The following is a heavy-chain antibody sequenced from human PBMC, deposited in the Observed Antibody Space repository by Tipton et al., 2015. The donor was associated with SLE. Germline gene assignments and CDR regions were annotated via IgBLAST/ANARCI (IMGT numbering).Heavy chain of an antibody. V-gene: IGHV4-61*09. CDR1: GGSISSSNYY. CDR2: IHTRGTT. D-gene: IGHD3-3*01. CDR3: ARHYGSITILEWSNWFDP. Sequence: LRLSCTVSGGSISSSNYYWSWIRQPAGEGLEWIGHIHTRGTTNYNPSLKSRVSISLDTSKNQFSLKLSSVTAADTAVYYCARHYGSITILEWSNWFDPWGQGTLVTVSS. J-gene: IGHJ5*02.